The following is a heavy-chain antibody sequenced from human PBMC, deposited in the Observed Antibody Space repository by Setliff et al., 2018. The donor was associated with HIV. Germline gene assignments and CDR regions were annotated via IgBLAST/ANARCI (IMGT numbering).Heavy chain of an antibody. CDR2: IHTSGST. CDR3: ARVGYHGSGRYSFDY. Sequence: SETLSLTCTVSGASISSGGYYWSWIRRQPAGKGLEWIGHIHTSGSTKYNPSLKSRVTISADTSKNQFSLNLSSVTAAETAVYYCARVGYHGSGRYSFDYWGQGTLVTVSS. J-gene: IGHJ4*02. CDR1: GASISSGGYY. V-gene: IGHV4-61*09. D-gene: IGHD3-10*01.